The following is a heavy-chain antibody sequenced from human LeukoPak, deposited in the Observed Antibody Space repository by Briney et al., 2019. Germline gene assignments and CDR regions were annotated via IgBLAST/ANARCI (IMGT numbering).Heavy chain of an antibody. CDR1: GGSISSGDYY. D-gene: IGHD2-2*01. J-gene: IGHJ6*02. CDR2: IYYSGST. CDR3: AREGTNRNYYYYGMDV. V-gene: IGHV4-30-4*01. Sequence: SETLSLTCTVSGGSISSGDYYWSWIRQPPGKGLEWIGYIYYSGSTYYNPSLKSRVTISVDTSKNQFSLKLSSVTAADTAVYYCAREGTNRNYYYYGMDVWGQGTTVTVSS.